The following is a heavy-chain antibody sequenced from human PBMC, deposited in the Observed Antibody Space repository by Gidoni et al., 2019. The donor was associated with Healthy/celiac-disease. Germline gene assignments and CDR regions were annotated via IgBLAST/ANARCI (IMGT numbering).Heavy chain of an antibody. D-gene: IGHD5-18*01. J-gene: IGHJ6*02. CDR1: GFTLSSSS. CDR2: ISSSSSYI. V-gene: IGHV3-21*01. CDR3: QCRTAMVTFYYYGMDV. Sequence: EVQMVESGGGLVKPGGSLRLSCADSGFTLSSSSMNWVRQAPGKGLEWVSSISSSSSYIYYADSVKGRFTISRDNAKNSLYLQMNSLRAEDTAVDYCQCRTAMVTFYYYGMDVWGQGTTVTVSS.